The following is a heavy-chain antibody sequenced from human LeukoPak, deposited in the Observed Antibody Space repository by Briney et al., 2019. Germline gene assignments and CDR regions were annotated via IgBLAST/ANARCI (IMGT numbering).Heavy chain of an antibody. Sequence: DPGGSLRLSCAASGFTVSSNYMSWVRQAPGKGLEWVSGISGSGDSTYYADSVKGRFTISRDNSKNTLYLQMNSLRAEDTAVYYCARRSGIAVAGAFDYWGQGTLVTVSS. CDR3: ARRSGIAVAGAFDY. CDR2: ISGSGDST. CDR1: GFTVSSNY. J-gene: IGHJ4*02. D-gene: IGHD6-19*01. V-gene: IGHV3-23*01.